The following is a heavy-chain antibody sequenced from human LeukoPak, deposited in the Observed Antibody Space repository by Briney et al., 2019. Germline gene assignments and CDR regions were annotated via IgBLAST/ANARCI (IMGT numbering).Heavy chain of an antibody. CDR1: GYTFTSYY. Sequence: ASVKVSCKASGYTFTSYYMHWVRQPPGQGLEWMGIINPSGGSTSYAQKFQGRVTMTRDTSTSTVYMELSSLRSEDTAVYYCARDLFEGAAAGEDNWFDPWGQGTLVTVSS. J-gene: IGHJ5*02. D-gene: IGHD6-13*01. V-gene: IGHV1-46*01. CDR3: ARDLFEGAAAGEDNWFDP. CDR2: INPSGGST.